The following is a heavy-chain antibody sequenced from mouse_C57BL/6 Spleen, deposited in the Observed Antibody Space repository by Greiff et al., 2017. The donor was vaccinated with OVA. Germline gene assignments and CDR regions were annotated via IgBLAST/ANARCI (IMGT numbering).Heavy chain of an antibody. D-gene: IGHD1-1*01. CDR1: GYSITSGYY. CDR2: ISYDGSN. CDR3: ANYYGSSGGYYFDY. J-gene: IGHJ2*01. V-gene: IGHV3-6*01. Sequence: EVQLQESGPGLVKPSQSLSLTCSVTGYSITSGYYWNWIRQFPGNKLEWMGYISYDGSNNYNPSLKNRISITRDTSKNQFFLKLNSVTTEDTATYYCANYYGSSGGYYFDYWGQGTTLTVSS.